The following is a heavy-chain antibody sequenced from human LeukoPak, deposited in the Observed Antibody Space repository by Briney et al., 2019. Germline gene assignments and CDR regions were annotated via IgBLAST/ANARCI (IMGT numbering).Heavy chain of an antibody. CDR2: INPSDGTT. Sequence: ASVKVSCKASGYAFTTYFIQWVRQAPGQGLEWMGIINPSDGTTSYAQKFQGRVTMTRDTSTSTVYMELRSLRSEGTAVFYCARIHKYCNDGVCSDYWGQGTLVTVSS. D-gene: IGHD2-8*01. CDR3: ARIHKYCNDGVCSDY. V-gene: IGHV1-46*01. J-gene: IGHJ4*02. CDR1: GYAFTTYF.